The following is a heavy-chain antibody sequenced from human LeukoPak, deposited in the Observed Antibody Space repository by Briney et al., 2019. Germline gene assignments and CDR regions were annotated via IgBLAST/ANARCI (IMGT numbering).Heavy chain of an antibody. Sequence: SETLSLTCTVSGGSISSYYWSWIRQPAGKGLEWIGRIYTSGSTNYNPSLKSRVTMSVDTSKNQFSLKLSSVTAADTAVYYCARAGGAGYYDFWSGQNWFDPWGQGTLVTVSS. CDR2: IYTSGST. J-gene: IGHJ5*02. CDR3: ARAGGAGYYDFWSGQNWFDP. D-gene: IGHD3-3*01. V-gene: IGHV4-4*07. CDR1: GGSISSYY.